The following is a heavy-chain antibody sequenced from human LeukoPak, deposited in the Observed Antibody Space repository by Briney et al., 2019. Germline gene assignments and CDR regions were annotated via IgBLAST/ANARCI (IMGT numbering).Heavy chain of an antibody. V-gene: IGHV4-38-2*02. CDR1: GYSISSGYY. D-gene: IGHD1-26*01. J-gene: IGHJ4*02. Sequence: SETLSLTCTVSGYSISSGYYWGWIRQPPGKGLEWIGSIYHSGSTYYNPSLKSRVTISVDTSKNQFSLKLSSVTAADTAVYYCARDRIGVGATPTDYFDYWGQGTLVTVSS. CDR2: IYHSGST. CDR3: ARDRIGVGATPTDYFDY.